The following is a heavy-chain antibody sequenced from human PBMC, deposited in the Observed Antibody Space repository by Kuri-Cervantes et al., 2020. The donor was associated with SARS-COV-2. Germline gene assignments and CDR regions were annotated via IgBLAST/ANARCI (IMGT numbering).Heavy chain of an antibody. J-gene: IGHJ5*02. V-gene: IGHV1-46*01. CDR2: INPSGGST. Sequence: ASVKVSCKASGYTFTSYYMHWMRQAPGQGLEWMGIINPSGGSTSYAQKFQGRVTMTRDTSTSTVYMELSSLRSEDTAVYYCARARGFGTETNWFDPWGQGTLVTVSS. D-gene: IGHD3-10*01. CDR3: ARARGFGTETNWFDP. CDR1: GYTFTSYY.